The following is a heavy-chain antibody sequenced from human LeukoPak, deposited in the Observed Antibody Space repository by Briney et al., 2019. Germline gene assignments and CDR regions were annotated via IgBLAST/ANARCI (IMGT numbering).Heavy chain of an antibody. J-gene: IGHJ4*02. CDR2: INSDGSST. CDR1: GFTFSSYW. V-gene: IGHV3-74*01. Sequence: PGGSLRLSCAASGFTFSSYWVHWVRQVPGKGLVWFSRINSDGSSTSFADSVKGRFTISRDNAKKTLYLQMNSLRAEDTAVYYCASGPAAAIDYWGQGTLVTVSS. D-gene: IGHD6-13*01. CDR3: ASGPAAAIDY.